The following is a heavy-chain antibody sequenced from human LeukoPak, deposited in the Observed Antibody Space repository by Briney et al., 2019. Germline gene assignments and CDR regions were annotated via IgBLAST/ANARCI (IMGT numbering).Heavy chain of an antibody. D-gene: IGHD3-10*01. V-gene: IGHV1-18*01. CDR3: AAGQRWFGETYLPDY. J-gene: IGHJ4*02. Sequence: ASVKVSCKASGYTFTSYGISWVRQAPGQGLEWMGWISAYNGNTNYAQKLQGRVTMTTDTSTSTAYMELRSLRSDDTAVYYCAAGQRWFGETYLPDYWGQGTLVTVSS. CDR2: ISAYNGNT. CDR1: GYTFTSYG.